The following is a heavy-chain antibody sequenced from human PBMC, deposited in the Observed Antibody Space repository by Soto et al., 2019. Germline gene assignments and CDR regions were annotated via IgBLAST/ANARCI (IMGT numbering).Heavy chain of an antibody. D-gene: IGHD2-21*02. Sequence: QVQLVQAGAEVKKPGASLKVSCKASGYTFTAYYIHWFRQAPGQGLEWMGWINPKSGGTNYAQKFQGWITMTRDTSISTAYMEFTRLRSDDTAVYYCAVSDCVGDCFSFAHCGQGTLVTVSS. CDR3: AVSDCVGDCFSFAH. V-gene: IGHV1-2*04. J-gene: IGHJ4*02. CDR2: INPKSGGT. CDR1: GYTFTAYY.